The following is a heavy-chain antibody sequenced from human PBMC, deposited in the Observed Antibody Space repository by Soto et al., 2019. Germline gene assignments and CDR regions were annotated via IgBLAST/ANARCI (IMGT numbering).Heavy chain of an antibody. D-gene: IGHD3-3*01. CDR1: GYTFTSYG. V-gene: IGHV1-18*01. CDR2: ISAYNGNT. J-gene: IGHJ5*02. CDR3: ARVGGTYDFWSGYSKHNWFDP. Sequence: GASVKVSCKASGYTFTSYGISWVRQAPGQGLEWMGWISAYNGNTNYAQKLRGRVTMTTDTSTSTAYMELRSLRSDDTAVYYCARVGGTYDFWSGYSKHNWFDPWGQGTLVTVSS.